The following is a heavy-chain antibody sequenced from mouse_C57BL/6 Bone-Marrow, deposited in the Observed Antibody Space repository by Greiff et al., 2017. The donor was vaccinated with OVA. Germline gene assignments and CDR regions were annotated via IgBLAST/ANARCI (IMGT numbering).Heavy chain of an antibody. CDR3: AREFPDYEDY. D-gene: IGHD2-4*01. Sequence: QVQLKQSGAELARPGASVKLSCKASGYTFTSYGISWVKQRTGQGLEWIGEIYPRSGNTYYNEKFKGKATLTADKSSSTADMELRSLTSEDSAVYFCAREFPDYEDYWGQGTTLTVSS. CDR1: GYTFTSYG. V-gene: IGHV1-81*01. J-gene: IGHJ2*01. CDR2: IYPRSGNT.